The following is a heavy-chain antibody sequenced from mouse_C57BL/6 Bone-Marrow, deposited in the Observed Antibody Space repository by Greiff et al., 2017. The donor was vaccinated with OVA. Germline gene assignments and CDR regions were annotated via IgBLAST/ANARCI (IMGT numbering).Heavy chain of an antibody. V-gene: IGHV5-6*02. D-gene: IGHD4-1*01. CDR2: ISSGGSYT. CDR3: ARRTGDY. J-gene: IGHJ2*01. CDR1: GFTFSSYG. Sequence: EVKLVESGGDLVKPGGSLKLSCAASGFTFSSYGMSWVRQTPDKRLEWVATISSGGSYTYYPDSVKGRFTISRDNAKNTLYLQMSSLKSEDTAMYYCARRTGDYWGQGTTLTVSS.